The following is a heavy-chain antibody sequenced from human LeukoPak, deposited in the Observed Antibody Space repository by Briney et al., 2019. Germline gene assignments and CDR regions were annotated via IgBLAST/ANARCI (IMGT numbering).Heavy chain of an antibody. V-gene: IGHV3-23*01. CDR3: AKDSFPYYYDSSGYPYCDY. Sequence: PGGSLRLSCAASGFTFSSYAMSWVRQAPGKGLEWVSAISGSGGSTYYADSVKGRFTISRDNSKNTLYLQMNSLRAEDTAVYYCAKDSFPYYYDSSGYPYCDYWGQGTLVTVSS. D-gene: IGHD3-22*01. CDR2: ISGSGGST. J-gene: IGHJ4*02. CDR1: GFTFSSYA.